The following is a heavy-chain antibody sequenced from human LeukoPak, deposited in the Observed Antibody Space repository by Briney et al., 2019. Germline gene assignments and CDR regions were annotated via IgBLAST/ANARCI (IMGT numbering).Heavy chain of an antibody. V-gene: IGHV1-18*04. CDR3: ARVSPGGYEGFDWLENFDY. CDR2: ISAYNGNT. CDR1: GYTFTSYG. J-gene: IGHJ4*02. Sequence: ASVKVSCKASGYTFTSYGISWVRQAPGQGLEWMGWISAYNGNTNYAQKLQGRVTMTTDTSTSTAYMELRSLRPDDTAVYYCARVSPGGYEGFDWLENFDYWGQGTLVTVSS. D-gene: IGHD3-9*01.